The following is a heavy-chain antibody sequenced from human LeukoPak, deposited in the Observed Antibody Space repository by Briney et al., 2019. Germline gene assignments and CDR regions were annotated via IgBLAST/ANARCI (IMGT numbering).Heavy chain of an antibody. J-gene: IGHJ4*02. V-gene: IGHV4-34*01. CDR2: INHSGSS. CDR3: ARPTPGNTAPFDY. D-gene: IGHD4-23*01. CDR1: GGSFGGYY. Sequence: SETLSLTCAVYGGSFGGYYWSWIRQPPGKGLEWIGEINHSGSSNYNPSLKSRVTISVDTSKNQFSLKLSSVTAADTAVYYCARPTPGNTAPFDYWGQGILVIVSS.